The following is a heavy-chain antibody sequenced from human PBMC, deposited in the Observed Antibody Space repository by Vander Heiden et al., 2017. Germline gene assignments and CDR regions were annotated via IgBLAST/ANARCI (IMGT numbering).Heavy chain of an antibody. CDR2: ISRSSRTI. Sequence: EVQLVESGGGLVQPGVSLRLSCAASGFTFSRSRMNWLRQAPGKGLAWGSYISRSSRTIYYADSVKGRFTISRDNAKNSLYLQMNSLRAEDTAVYYCARDRGGPYSGSYFDYWGQGTLVTVSS. CDR3: ARDRGGPYSGSYFDY. D-gene: IGHD1-26*01. V-gene: IGHV3-48*01. CDR1: GFTFSRSR. J-gene: IGHJ4*02.